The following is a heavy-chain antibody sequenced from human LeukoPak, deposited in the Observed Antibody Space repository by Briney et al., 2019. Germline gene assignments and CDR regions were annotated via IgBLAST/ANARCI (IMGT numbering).Heavy chain of an antibody. V-gene: IGHV4-59*08. D-gene: IGHD5-24*01. CDR2: IYYSGST. Sequence: SETLTLTCTVSGGSISSYYWSWIRQPPGKGLEWIGYIYYSGSTNYSPSLKSRVTISVDTSKNQFSLKLSSVTAADTAVYYCARHGGEMATIPDFQHWGQGTLVNVSS. J-gene: IGHJ1*01. CDR1: GGSISSYY. CDR3: ARHGGEMATIPDFQH.